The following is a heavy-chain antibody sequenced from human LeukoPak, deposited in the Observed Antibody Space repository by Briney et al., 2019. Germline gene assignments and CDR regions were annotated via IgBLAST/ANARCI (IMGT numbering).Heavy chain of an antibody. V-gene: IGHV4-39*07. J-gene: IGHJ3*02. CDR1: GGSISSSGYY. D-gene: IGHD6-13*01. CDR2: IYHSGST. Sequence: SETLSLTCTVSGGSISSSGYYWGWIRQPPGKGLEWIGSIYHSGSTYYNPSLKSRVTISVDTSKNQFSLKLSSVTAAGTAVYYCAREGIAAAPDAFDIWGQGTMVTVSS. CDR3: AREGIAAAPDAFDI.